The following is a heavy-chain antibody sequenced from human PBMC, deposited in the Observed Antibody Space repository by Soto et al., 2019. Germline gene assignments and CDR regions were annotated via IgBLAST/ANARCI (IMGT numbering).Heavy chain of an antibody. CDR1: GGSISNDD. Sequence: PSETLSLTCRVSGGSISNDDWTWIRQPPGKGLEWIGYIYKGGSINYNPSLKSRVTISVDTSNNQFSLKLSSVTAADTAVYYCARAYYDRSGYAVDPWGQGTLVTVS. J-gene: IGHJ5*02. D-gene: IGHD3-22*01. CDR3: ARAYYDRSGYAVDP. CDR2: IYKGGSI. V-gene: IGHV4-4*09.